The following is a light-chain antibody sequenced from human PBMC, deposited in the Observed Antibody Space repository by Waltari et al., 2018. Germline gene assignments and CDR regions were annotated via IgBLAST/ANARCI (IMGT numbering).Light chain of an antibody. V-gene: IGKV3-11*01. CDR1: QSINNY. J-gene: IGKJ1*01. Sequence: EIVLTQSPPTLPLSHGERAPLPCRAIQSINNYLAGYQQNPGQPPRLLIHDASNRATGIPAGFSGSGSGTNFTLTIGSLGPEDLAVYYGQQRYNWRKAFGQGTKVEIK. CDR3: QQRYNWRKA. CDR2: DAS.